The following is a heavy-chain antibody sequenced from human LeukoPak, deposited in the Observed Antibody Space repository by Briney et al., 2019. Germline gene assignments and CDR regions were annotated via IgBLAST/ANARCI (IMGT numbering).Heavy chain of an antibody. D-gene: IGHD3-22*01. CDR2: INPNSGGT. Sequence: ASLKVSCKAFGYTFINYGISWVRQAPGQGLEWMGWINPNSGGTNYAQKFQGRVTMTRDTSISTAYMELSRLRSEDTAVYYCARESYDSSALDYWGQGTLVTVSS. V-gene: IGHV1-2*02. CDR1: GYTFINYG. CDR3: ARESYDSSALDY. J-gene: IGHJ4*02.